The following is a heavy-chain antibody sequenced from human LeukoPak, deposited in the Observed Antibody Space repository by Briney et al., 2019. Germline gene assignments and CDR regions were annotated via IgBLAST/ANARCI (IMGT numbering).Heavy chain of an antibody. Sequence: SETLSLTCTVSGGSISSGSYYWSWIRQPAGKGLEWIGRIYTSGSTNYNPSLKSRVTISVDTSKNQFSLKLSSVTAADTAVYYCARVLSVVTGEYYFDYWGQGTLVTVSS. CDR2: IYTSGST. D-gene: IGHD7-27*01. J-gene: IGHJ4*02. CDR1: GGSISSGSYY. V-gene: IGHV4-61*02. CDR3: ARVLSVVTGEYYFDY.